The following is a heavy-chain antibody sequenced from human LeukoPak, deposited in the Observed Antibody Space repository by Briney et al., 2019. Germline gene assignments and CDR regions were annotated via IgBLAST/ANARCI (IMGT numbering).Heavy chain of an antibody. CDR2: ITNTGATT. J-gene: IGHJ4*02. CDR1: GFTFSNYA. V-gene: IGHV3-23*01. CDR3: AKDRAGYSYGTFEA. Sequence: GGSLRLSCSASGFTFSNYAMTWVRQAPGKALEWVSSITNTGATTYYADSVKGRFTISRDNSKNTLYFQMNSLRVEDTAIYYCAKDRAGYSYGTFEAWGQGALVTVSS. D-gene: IGHD5-18*01.